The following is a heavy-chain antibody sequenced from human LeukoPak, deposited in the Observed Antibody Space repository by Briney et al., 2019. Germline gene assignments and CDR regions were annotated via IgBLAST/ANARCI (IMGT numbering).Heavy chain of an antibody. Sequence: GRSLRLSCAASGFTFDDYAMHSVPQAPGKGLEWVPVISWNSGTIAYEDSVRGRLTISRDNAKRSLYLQMNSLRGEDTALYYCAKDLAFGITLRRGSNSHKGYWGQGTLVTVSS. CDR1: GFTFDDYA. D-gene: IGHD3-10*01. CDR3: AKDLAFGITLRRGSNSHKGY. J-gene: IGHJ4*02. V-gene: IGHV3-9*01. CDR2: ISWNSGTI.